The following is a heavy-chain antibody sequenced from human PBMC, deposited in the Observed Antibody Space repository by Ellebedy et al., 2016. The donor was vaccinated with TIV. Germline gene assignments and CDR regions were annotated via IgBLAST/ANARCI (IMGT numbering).Heavy chain of an antibody. V-gene: IGHV3-23*01. Sequence: GESLKISCAASGFPFSSHTLRSVRLAPGKGLEWGSVLSASGGITYYADSVKGRFTISRDNSKNTLYLQMNSLRAEDTDVYYCAKELTYGSGGPLDYWGQGTLVTVSS. CDR2: LSASGGIT. CDR1: GFPFSSHT. J-gene: IGHJ4*02. D-gene: IGHD3-10*01. CDR3: AKELTYGSGGPLDY.